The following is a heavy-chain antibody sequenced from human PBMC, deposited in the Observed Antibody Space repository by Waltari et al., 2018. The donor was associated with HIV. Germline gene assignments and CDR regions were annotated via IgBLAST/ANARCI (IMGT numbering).Heavy chain of an antibody. V-gene: IGHV4-61*02. CDR3: ARAYSSSSVPDY. D-gene: IGHD6-6*01. J-gene: IGHJ4*02. CDR2: IYTSGST. Sequence: QVQLQESGPGLVKPSQTLSLTCTVSGGSISSGSYYWSWIRQPAGKGLEWIGRIYTSGSTNYNPSRKSRVTISVDTSKNQFSLKLSSVTAADTAVYYCARAYSSSSVPDYWGQGTLVTVSS. CDR1: GGSISSGSYY.